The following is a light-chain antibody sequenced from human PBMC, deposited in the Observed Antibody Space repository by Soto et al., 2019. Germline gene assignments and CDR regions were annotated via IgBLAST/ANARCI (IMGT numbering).Light chain of an antibody. V-gene: IGKV3-11*01. CDR3: QQRNEWPLT. J-gene: IGKJ4*01. CDR1: QSVGSS. CDR2: DAS. Sequence: EIVMTQSPATLSVSPGERATLSCRASQSVGSSLAWYQQKPGQAPRLLINDASNRATGIPARFSGSGSGTDFALTITSLEPEDFAVYYCQQRNEWPLTFGGGTKVDIK.